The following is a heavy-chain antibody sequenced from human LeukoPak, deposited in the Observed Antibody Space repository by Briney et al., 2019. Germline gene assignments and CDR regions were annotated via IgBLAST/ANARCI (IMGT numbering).Heavy chain of an antibody. Sequence: GGSLRLSCAASGFTFSSCSMNWVRQAPGKGLEWVSAISSSSSYIYYADSVKGRFTISRDNAKNSLYLQMNSLRAEDTAVYYCASDESIHAFDIWGQGTMVTVSS. V-gene: IGHV3-21*01. CDR1: GFTFSSCS. J-gene: IGHJ3*02. CDR3: ASDESIHAFDI. CDR2: ISSSSSYI. D-gene: IGHD2/OR15-2a*01.